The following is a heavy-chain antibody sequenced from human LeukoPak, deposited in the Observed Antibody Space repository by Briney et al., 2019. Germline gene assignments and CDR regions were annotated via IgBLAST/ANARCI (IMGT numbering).Heavy chain of an antibody. CDR1: GFPFSSNW. Sequence: GGSLRLSCAASGFPFSSNWMSWVRQAPGKGLEWVANMRQDGSDKYYMDSVKGRFTISRDNAKNSLSLQMNSLRAEDTAVYYCARDRDCGDGGCYPHFDYWGQGVRVTVSS. J-gene: IGHJ4*02. CDR2: MRQDGSDK. CDR3: ARDRDCGDGGCYPHFDY. D-gene: IGHD2-15*01. V-gene: IGHV3-7*01.